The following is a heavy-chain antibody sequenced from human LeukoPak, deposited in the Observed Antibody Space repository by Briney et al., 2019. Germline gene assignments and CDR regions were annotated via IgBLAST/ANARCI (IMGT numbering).Heavy chain of an antibody. CDR1: GFTFVSYN. J-gene: IGHJ6*03. CDR2: ISSSSSLI. CDR3: ARVPRYYDFWSGYYTSSAYYYYYMDV. Sequence: PGGSLRLSCAASGFTFVSYNMNWVRQAPGKGLEWVAYISSSSSLIYYAGSVKGRFTVSRDSAKRSLYLQMNSLRAEDTAVYYCARVPRYYDFWSGYYTSSAYYYYYMDVWGKGTTVTVSS. D-gene: IGHD3-3*01. V-gene: IGHV3-48*01.